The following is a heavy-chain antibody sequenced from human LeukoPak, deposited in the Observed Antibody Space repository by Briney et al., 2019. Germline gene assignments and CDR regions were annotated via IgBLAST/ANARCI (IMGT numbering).Heavy chain of an antibody. D-gene: IGHD3-22*01. CDR2: IYPGESDT. Sequence: GGPLQISCKGSGYRFTSYWIGGVRQMPGKGLEGRGIIYPGESDTRYSTYFQGEVTISADKSRSTASLQWSSLKASYTAMYYCATGTPLVGTYYYDSSGYDDAFDIWGQGTMVTVSS. V-gene: IGHV5-51*01. CDR3: ATGTPLVGTYYYDSSGYDDAFDI. CDR1: GYRFTSYW. J-gene: IGHJ3*02.